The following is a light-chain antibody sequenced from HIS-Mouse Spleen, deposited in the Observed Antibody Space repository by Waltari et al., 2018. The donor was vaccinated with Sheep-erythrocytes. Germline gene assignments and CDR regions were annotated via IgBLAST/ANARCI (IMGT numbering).Light chain of an antibody. V-gene: IGLV2-11*01. CDR2: AVS. Sequence: QSALTQPRPVSGSPGQSVTISCTGTSSDVGGSTYVPWYQQHPGHAPKLMIYAVSKRPSGVPDRFSGSKSGNTASLTISGLQAEDEADYYCCSYAGSYTLVFGGGTKVTVL. CDR3: CSYAGSYTLV. J-gene: IGLJ2*01. CDR1: SSDVGGSTY.